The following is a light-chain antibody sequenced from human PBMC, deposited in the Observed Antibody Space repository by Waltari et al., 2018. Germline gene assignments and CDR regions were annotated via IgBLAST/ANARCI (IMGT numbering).Light chain of an antibody. CDR1: QSISSW. CDR2: NAT. V-gene: IGKV1-12*01. J-gene: IGKJ3*01. Sequence: DIQMTQSPSSVSASVGDRVTIACRARQSISSWLAWYQQKPGKAPNLMIYNATSLQSGVSSVFSGSRSGTDFSLTISGLQPEDLATYYFQQVNIFPFTFGPATKVDIK. CDR3: QQVNIFPFT.